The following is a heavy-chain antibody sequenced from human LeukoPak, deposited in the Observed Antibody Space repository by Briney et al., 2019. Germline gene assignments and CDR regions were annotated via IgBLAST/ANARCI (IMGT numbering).Heavy chain of an antibody. Sequence: PGGSLRLSCVASEFTFSRYWMHWVRQAPGKGLIWVSRINSDGSLTDYADSVKGRFTISRDNAKNTLYLQMNSLRAEDAAVYYCAKENRGWRWLQLMVAVSFDYWGQGTLVTVSS. CDR2: INSDGSLT. CDR1: EFTFSRYW. J-gene: IGHJ4*02. D-gene: IGHD5-24*01. V-gene: IGHV3-74*01. CDR3: AKENRGWRWLQLMVAVSFDY.